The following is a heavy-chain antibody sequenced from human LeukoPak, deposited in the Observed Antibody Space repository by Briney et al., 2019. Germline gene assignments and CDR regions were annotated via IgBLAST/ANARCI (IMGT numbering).Heavy chain of an antibody. V-gene: IGHV1-2*02. CDR1: GGTFSSYA. J-gene: IGHJ4*02. CDR3: ATSTYYYDSSGYWYFDY. CDR2: INPNSGGT. D-gene: IGHD3-22*01. Sequence: ASVKVSCKASGGTFSSYAISWVRQAPGQGLEWMGWINPNSGGTNYAQKFQGRVTMTRDTSISTAYMELSRLRSDGTAVYYCATSTYYYDSSGYWYFDYWGQGTLVTVSS.